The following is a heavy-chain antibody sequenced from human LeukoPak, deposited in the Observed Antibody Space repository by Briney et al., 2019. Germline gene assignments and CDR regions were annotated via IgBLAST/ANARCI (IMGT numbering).Heavy chain of an antibody. CDR2: IYYSGST. D-gene: IGHD5-24*01. CDR1: GGSISSYY. Sequence: PSETLPLTCTVSGGSISSYYWSWIRQPPGKGLEWIGYIYYSGSTNYNPSLKSRVTISVDTSKNQFSLKLSSVTAADTAVYYCARGGDGYKDEWGQGTLVTVSS. V-gene: IGHV4-59*01. CDR3: ARGGDGYKDE. J-gene: IGHJ4*02.